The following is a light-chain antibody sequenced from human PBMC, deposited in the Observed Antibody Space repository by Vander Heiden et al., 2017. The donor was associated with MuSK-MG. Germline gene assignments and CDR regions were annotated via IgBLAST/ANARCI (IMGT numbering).Light chain of an antibody. CDR1: SSDIGDYNY. V-gene: IGLV2-14*01. Sequence: QSALTQPASVSGSPGQSITISCTATSSDIGDYNYISGYQQHPGNAPKLIIFEGASRPSGVSDRFAGSKSGRTASLTISGLQPEDDALDYCASYSLTSSEVFGGGTKRTVL. CDR2: EGA. CDR3: ASYSLTSSEV. J-gene: IGLJ3*02.